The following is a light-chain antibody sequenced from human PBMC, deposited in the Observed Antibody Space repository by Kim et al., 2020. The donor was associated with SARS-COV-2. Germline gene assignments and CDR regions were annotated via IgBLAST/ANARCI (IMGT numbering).Light chain of an antibody. J-gene: IGLJ3*02. Sequence: GKTVTISCTRSSGSIASNFVQWYQQRPGSSPTTVIYEDNQRPSEVPDRFSGSIDSSSNSASLTISGLKTEDEADYYCQSYDSSNWVFGGGTKLTVL. CDR2: EDN. CDR3: QSYDSSNWV. V-gene: IGLV6-57*01. CDR1: SGSIASNF.